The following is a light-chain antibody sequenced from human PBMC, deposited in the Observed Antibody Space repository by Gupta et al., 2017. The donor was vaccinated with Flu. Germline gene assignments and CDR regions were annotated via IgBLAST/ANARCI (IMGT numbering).Light chain of an antibody. CDR1: SSNIGNNY. CDR3: GTWDSSLSAGV. CDR2: DNN. V-gene: IGLV1-51*01. Sequence: QPVLTQPPSVSAAPGQKVTISCSGSSSNIGNNYVSWYQQLPGTAPKLLIYDNNKRPSGIPDRFSGSKSGTSATLGITGRQTGDEADYYCGTWDSSLSAGVFGGGTKLTVL. J-gene: IGLJ3*02.